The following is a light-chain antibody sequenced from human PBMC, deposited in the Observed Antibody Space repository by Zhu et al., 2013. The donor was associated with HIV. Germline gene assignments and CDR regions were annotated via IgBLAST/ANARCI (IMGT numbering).Light chain of an antibody. V-gene: IGKV3-15*01. CDR1: QSVSSN. CDR2: GAS. CDR3: QQYHNWPAT. J-gene: IGKJ1*01. Sequence: EIVMTQSPATLSVSPGERATLSCRASQSVSSNLAWYQQKPGQAPRLLVYGASTRASGFPARFSGSGSGTVFTLTISSLQSEDLAVYYCQQYHNWPATFGQGTKVE.